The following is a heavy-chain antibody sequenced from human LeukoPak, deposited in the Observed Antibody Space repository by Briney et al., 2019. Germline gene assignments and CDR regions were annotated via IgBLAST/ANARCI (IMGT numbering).Heavy chain of an antibody. J-gene: IGHJ5*02. V-gene: IGHV3-73*01. CDR2: IRSKANSYAT. CDR1: GFTFSGPA. D-gene: IGHD4-17*01. Sequence: PGGSLRLSCAASGFTFSGPAMHWVRQASGKGLEWVGRIRSKANSYATAYAASVKGRFTISRDDSKNTAYLQMNSLKTKDTAVYYCTRLSRDAFPDLNDYGDQNWFDPWGQGTLVTVSS. CDR3: TRLSRDAFPDLNDYGDQNWFDP.